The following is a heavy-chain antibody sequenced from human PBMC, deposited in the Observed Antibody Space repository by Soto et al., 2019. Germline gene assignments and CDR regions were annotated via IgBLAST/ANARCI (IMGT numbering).Heavy chain of an antibody. CDR2: IIPIFGTA. CDR1: GGPFSSYP. Sequence: QVQLVQSGAEVKKPGSSVKVSCKASGGPFSSYPISWVRQAPGQGLEWMGGIIPIFGTANYAQKFQGRVTITADESTGTAYMELSSLRSEDTAVYYCASPPREYYYYGMDVWGQGTTVTVSS. V-gene: IGHV1-69*12. CDR3: ASPPREYYYYGMDV. J-gene: IGHJ6*02.